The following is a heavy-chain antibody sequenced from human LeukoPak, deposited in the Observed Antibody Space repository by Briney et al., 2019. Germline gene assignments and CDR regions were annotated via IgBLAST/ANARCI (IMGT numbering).Heavy chain of an antibody. CDR2: IYYSGST. CDR1: GGSISSSTYY. D-gene: IGHD6-6*01. CDR3: ARVRGQLSILNYYYYYGMDV. Sequence: SQTLSLTCTVSGGSISSSTYYWGWIRQPPGKGLEWIGSIYYSGSTYYNPSLKSRVTISVDTSKNQFSLKLSSVTAADTAVYYCARVRGQLSILNYYYYYGMDVWGQGTTVTVSS. J-gene: IGHJ6*02. V-gene: IGHV4-39*07.